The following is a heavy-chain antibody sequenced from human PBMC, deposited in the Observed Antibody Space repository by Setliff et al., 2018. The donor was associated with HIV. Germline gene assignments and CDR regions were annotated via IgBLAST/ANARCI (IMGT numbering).Heavy chain of an antibody. J-gene: IGHJ4*02. Sequence: SETLSLTCVVSGYSISSGYFWGWIRQPPGKGLEWIGNINHGGGSTYYNPSLKSRVTISLDTSKNQFSLKLSSVIAADTAVYYCARVAVATLYTSTWYRDYWGQGTLVTVSS. CDR2: INHGGGST. CDR3: ARVAVATLYTSTWYRDY. CDR1: GYSISSGYF. D-gene: IGHD6-13*01. V-gene: IGHV4-38-2*01.